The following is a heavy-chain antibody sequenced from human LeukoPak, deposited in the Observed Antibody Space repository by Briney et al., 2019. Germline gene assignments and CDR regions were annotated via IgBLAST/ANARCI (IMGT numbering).Heavy chain of an antibody. CDR1: GGSMTTHH. Sequence: SEALSLTCTVSGGSMTTHHWNWIRQTPGKGLEWIGFVFDSGRTKVNPSLTSRVTLSTDTSKNQLSLRLSSVTAADTAVYYCTTIKRGDIFGYFDFWGQGILVTVSS. CDR2: VFDSGRT. D-gene: IGHD5-18*01. J-gene: IGHJ4*02. V-gene: IGHV4-59*11. CDR3: TTIKRGDIFGYFDF.